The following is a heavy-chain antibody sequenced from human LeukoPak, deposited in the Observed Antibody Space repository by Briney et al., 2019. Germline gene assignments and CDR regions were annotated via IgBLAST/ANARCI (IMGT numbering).Heavy chain of an antibody. V-gene: IGHV4-34*01. CDR3: ARGRYSRPRGYYYYMDV. Sequence: SETLSLTCAVYGWSFSGYYLSWIRQPPGKGLEWIGEINHSGSTNYNPALKTRGTISLDTSKNQFYLKLSSVTAAETAVHYCARGRYSRPRGYYYYMDVWGKGTTVTVSS. J-gene: IGHJ6*03. CDR2: INHSGST. CDR1: GWSFSGYY. D-gene: IGHD6-13*01.